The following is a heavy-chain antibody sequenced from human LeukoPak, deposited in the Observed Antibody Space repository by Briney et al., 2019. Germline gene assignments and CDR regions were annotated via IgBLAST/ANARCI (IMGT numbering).Heavy chain of an antibody. CDR3: ARDYDHDILTGYSNYFDY. Sequence: GGSLRLSCAASGFTFSSYGMHWVRQAPGKGLEWVAVISYDGSNKYYADSVKGRFTISRDNSKNTLYLQMNSLRAEDTAVYYCARDYDHDILTGYSNYFDYWGQGTLVTVSS. CDR2: ISYDGSNK. V-gene: IGHV3-30*19. CDR1: GFTFSSYG. D-gene: IGHD3-9*01. J-gene: IGHJ4*02.